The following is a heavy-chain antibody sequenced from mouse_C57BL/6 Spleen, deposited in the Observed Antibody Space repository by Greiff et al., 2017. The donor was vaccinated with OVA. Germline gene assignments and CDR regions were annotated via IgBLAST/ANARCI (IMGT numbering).Heavy chain of an antibody. CDR2: IWTGGGT. CDR1: GFSLTSYA. D-gene: IGHD1-1*01. V-gene: IGHV2-9-1*01. CDR3: ARENGSSYWYFDV. J-gene: IGHJ1*03. Sequence: VKLVESGPGLVAPSQSLSITCTVSGFSLTSYAISWVRQPPGQGLEWLGVIWTGGGTNYNSALKSRLSISKDNSKSQVFLKMNSLQTDDTARYYCARENGSSYWYFDVWGTGTTFTVSS.